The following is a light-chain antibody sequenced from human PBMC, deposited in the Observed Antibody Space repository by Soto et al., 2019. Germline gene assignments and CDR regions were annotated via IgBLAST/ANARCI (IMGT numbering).Light chain of an antibody. CDR2: VKS. CDR1: QDISNY. V-gene: IGKV1-8*01. J-gene: IGKJ1*01. Sequence: AVRMTQSPSSLSASAGDRVTIGCWASQDISNYLAWYQQKPGRAPNLLIYVKSTLQSGVPSRFSGSGSGTDFTLTISSLQSEDFAVYYCQQFNNWPRTFGQGTKV. CDR3: QQFNNWPRT.